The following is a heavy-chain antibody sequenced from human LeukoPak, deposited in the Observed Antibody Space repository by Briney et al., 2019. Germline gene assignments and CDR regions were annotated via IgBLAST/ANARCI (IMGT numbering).Heavy chain of an antibody. CDR3: VRDKSGTYSFDY. Sequence: GRSLRLSCAASGFTFSSYGMHWVRQAPGKGLHWVAVIWYDGGNRYYADSVRGRFTVSRDNSKNTLFLELSSLRTDDTAVYYCVRDKSGTYSFDYWGQGTLVTVSS. V-gene: IGHV3-33*01. D-gene: IGHD1-26*01. CDR1: GFTFSSYG. J-gene: IGHJ4*02. CDR2: IWYDGGNR.